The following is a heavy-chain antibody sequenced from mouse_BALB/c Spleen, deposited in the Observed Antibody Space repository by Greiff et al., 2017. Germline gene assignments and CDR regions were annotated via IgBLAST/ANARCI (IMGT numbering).Heavy chain of an antibody. J-gene: IGHJ3*01. D-gene: IGHD2-2*01. CDR3: ARSGGYGAWFAY. CDR2: INPSTGYT. CDR1: GYTFTSYW. Sequence: VQRVESGAELAKPGASVMMSCKASGYTFTSYWMHWVKQRPGQGLEWIGYINPSTGYTEYNQKFKDKATLTADKSSSTAYMQLSSLTSEDSAVYYCARSGGYGAWFAYWGQGTLVTVSA. V-gene: IGHV1-7*01.